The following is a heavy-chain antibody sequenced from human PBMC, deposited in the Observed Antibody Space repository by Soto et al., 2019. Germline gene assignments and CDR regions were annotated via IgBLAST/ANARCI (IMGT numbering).Heavy chain of an antibody. D-gene: IGHD6-13*01. CDR1: GGSSRSYY. Sequence: PLVTLSLTYTVSGGSSRSYYWSCIRQPAGKGLEWIGRIYASGTTYYNPSLKSRVTMSVDTSKNQFSLKLSSVTAADTAVYYCARAPTYSSSWLDYWGQGTLVTVSS. CDR2: IYASGTT. CDR3: ARAPTYSSSWLDY. J-gene: IGHJ4*02. V-gene: IGHV4-4*07.